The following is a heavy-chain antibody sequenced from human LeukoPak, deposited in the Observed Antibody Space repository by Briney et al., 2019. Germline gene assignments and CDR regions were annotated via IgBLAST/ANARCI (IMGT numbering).Heavy chain of an antibody. CDR3: ARGMRKRDAFDI. CDR2: IYSGGST. Sequence: PGGSLRLSCAASGFTVSSNYMRWVRQAPGKGLEWVAVIYSGGSTSYTDSVTGGVTISRDNSKNTLYLQLNSLRPEDTAVYYCARGMRKRDAFDIWGQGTMVTVSS. D-gene: IGHD1-14*01. CDR1: GFTVSSNY. J-gene: IGHJ3*02. V-gene: IGHV3-66*02.